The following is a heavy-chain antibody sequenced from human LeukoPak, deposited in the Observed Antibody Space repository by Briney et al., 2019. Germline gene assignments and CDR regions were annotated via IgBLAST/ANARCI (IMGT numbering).Heavy chain of an antibody. Sequence: GGSLRLSCEGSGFTFSSYWINWVRQAPGKGLDWVATIKPDGSAKYYADSVKDRFTISRDNAKNSLYLQMNSLRVEDTAMYYCARNLLTSDGLWGQRTLVTVSS. V-gene: IGHV3-7*01. J-gene: IGHJ4*02. CDR1: GFTFSSYW. CDR3: ARNLLTSDGL. CDR2: IKPDGSAK. D-gene: IGHD1-26*01.